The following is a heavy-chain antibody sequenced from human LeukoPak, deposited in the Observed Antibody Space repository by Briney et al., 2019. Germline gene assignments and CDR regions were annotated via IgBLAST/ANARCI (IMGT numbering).Heavy chain of an antibody. V-gene: IGHV1-3*01. Sequence: GASVKVSCKASGYTFTEYAMHWVRLAPGHGLEWMGWINADSGNTESSQRFQGRLSITWDTSATTAYMELSSLTSEDTAVYYCARGWGSGYDYWGQGTLVTVSS. CDR2: INADSGNT. CDR3: ARGWGSGYDY. J-gene: IGHJ4*02. CDR1: GYTFTEYA. D-gene: IGHD5-12*01.